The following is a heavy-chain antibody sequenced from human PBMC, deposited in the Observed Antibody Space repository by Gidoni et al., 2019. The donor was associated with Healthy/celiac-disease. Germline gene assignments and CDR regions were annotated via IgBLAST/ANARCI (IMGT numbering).Heavy chain of an antibody. CDR3: TTDPSSWFSPLYGMDV. V-gene: IGHV3-15*01. D-gene: IGHD3-10*01. CDR1: GFTFSNAW. J-gene: IGHJ6*02. CDR2: IKSKTDGGTT. Sequence: EVQLVESGGGLVKPGGSLRLSCAASGFTFSNAWMSWVRQAPGKGLEWVGRIKSKTDGGTTDYAAPVKGRFTISRDDSKNTLYLQMNSLKTEDTAVYYCTTDPSSWFSPLYGMDVWGQGTTVTVSS.